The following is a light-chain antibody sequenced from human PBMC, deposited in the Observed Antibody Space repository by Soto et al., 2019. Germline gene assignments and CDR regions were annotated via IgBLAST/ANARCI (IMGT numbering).Light chain of an antibody. CDR3: SSYTSTSTYV. J-gene: IGLJ1*01. V-gene: IGLV2-14*01. CDR2: HVS. Sequence: QSALTQPASVSGSPGQSIAISCTGTSSDVGGYNYVSWYQQYPGKAPKLMIYHVSNRPSGVSNRFSGSKSGNSASLTISGLQAEDEADYYCSSYTSTSTYVFGNGTKLTV. CDR1: SSDVGGYNY.